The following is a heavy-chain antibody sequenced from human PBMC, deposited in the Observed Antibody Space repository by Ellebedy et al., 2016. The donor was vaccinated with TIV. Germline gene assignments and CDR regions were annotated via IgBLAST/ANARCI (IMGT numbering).Heavy chain of an antibody. V-gene: IGHV4-34*01. D-gene: IGHD3-3*01. J-gene: IGHJ4*02. CDR1: GGSFSGYY. CDR3: ARGTAATFTYYDFWSGGPEVYYFDY. CDR2: INHSGST. Sequence: SETLSLTXAVYGGSFSGYYWSWIRQPPGKGLEWIGEINHSGSTNYNPSLKSRVTISVDTSKNQFSLKLSSVTAADTAVYYCARGTAATFTYYDFWSGGPEVYYFDYWGQGTLVTVSS.